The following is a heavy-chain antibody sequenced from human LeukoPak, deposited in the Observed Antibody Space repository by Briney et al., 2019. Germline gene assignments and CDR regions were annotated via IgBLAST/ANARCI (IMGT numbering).Heavy chain of an antibody. D-gene: IGHD5-24*01. V-gene: IGHV2-5*02. Sequence: SGPTLVKPTQTLTLTCTFSGFSLSITGVAVGWIRQPPGKAPECLALIYWDDDKRYSPSLKNRLTITKDTSKSQVVLTMTNVDPVDTATYYCAHSTDVGFDYWGPGTLVTVSS. CDR1: GFSLSITGVA. CDR2: IYWDDDK. CDR3: AHSTDVGFDY. J-gene: IGHJ4*01.